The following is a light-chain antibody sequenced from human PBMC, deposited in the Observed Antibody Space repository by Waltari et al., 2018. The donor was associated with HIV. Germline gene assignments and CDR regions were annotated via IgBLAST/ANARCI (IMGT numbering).Light chain of an antibody. CDR3: QQYGSSPIT. CDR1: QSVSNSY. CDR2: GAI. V-gene: IGKV3-20*01. J-gene: IGKJ4*01. Sequence: EVVLTQSPGTLSLSPGERATFSCRASQSVSNSYLAWYQQKPGQAPGLLMYGAINRAAGTPDRFIGSASGSGTDFTLTISRLEPEDFAVYHCQQYGSSPITFGGGTKVEIK.